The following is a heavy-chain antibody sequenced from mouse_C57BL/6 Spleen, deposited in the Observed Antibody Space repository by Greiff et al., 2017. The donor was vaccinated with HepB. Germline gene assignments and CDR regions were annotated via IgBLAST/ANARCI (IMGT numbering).Heavy chain of an antibody. CDR2: IDPETGGT. CDR1: GYTFTDYE. CDR3: TREGYYDYPFAY. V-gene: IGHV1-15*01. J-gene: IGHJ3*01. Sequence: VQLVESGAELVRPGASVTLSCKASGYTFTDYEMHWVKQTPVHGLEWIGAIDPETGGTAYNQKFKGKAILTADKSSSTAYMELRSLTSEDSAVYYCTREGYYDYPFAYWGQGTLVTVSA. D-gene: IGHD2-4*01.